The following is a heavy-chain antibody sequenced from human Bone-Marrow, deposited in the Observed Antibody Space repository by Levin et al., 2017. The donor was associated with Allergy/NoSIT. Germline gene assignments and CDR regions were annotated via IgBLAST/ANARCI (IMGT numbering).Heavy chain of an antibody. D-gene: IGHD2-21*01. V-gene: IGHV3-49*03. CDR3: CRARAFIVAVARGFDY. CDR1: GFNFSDSG. CDR2: SRTKSFGGGK. Sequence: RSGGSLRLSCSTSGFNFSDSGLAWFRQSPGKGLEWIGFSRTKSFGGGKEYAASVKGRFLITRDDHQSTAYLEMNSLEIEDTAVYFCCRARAFIVAVARGFDYWGPGVLVTVAS. J-gene: IGHJ4*02.